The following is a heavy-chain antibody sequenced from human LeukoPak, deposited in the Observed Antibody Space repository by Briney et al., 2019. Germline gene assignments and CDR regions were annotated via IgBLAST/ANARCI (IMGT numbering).Heavy chain of an antibody. D-gene: IGHD2-15*01. J-gene: IGHJ4*02. CDR1: GFTVSSNY. Sequence: GGSQRLSCAASGFTVSSNYMSWVRQAPGKGLEWVSAISNNGGYTYYADSVQGRFTISRDNSKSTLCLQMNSLRAEDTAVYYCAKQLGYCSDGSCYFPYWGQGTLVTVSS. CDR3: AKQLGYCSDGSCYFPY. V-gene: IGHV3-23*01. CDR2: ISNNGGYT.